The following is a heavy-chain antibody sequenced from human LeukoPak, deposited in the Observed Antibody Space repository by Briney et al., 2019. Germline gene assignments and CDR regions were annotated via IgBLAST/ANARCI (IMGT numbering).Heavy chain of an antibody. D-gene: IGHD1-1*01. CDR2: IGTAGDT. J-gene: IGHJ3*02. CDR1: GFTFSSYD. V-gene: IGHV3-13*01. Sequence: GGSLRLSCAASGFTFSSYDMHWVRQATGKGLEWVSAIGTAGDTYYPGSVKGRFTISRENAKNSLYLQMNSLRAGDTAVYYCARVGTGRAFDIWGQGTMVTVSS. CDR3: ARVGTGRAFDI.